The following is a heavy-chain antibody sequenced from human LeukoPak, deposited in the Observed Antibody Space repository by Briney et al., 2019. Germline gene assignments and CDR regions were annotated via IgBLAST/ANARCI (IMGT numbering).Heavy chain of an antibody. CDR2: INHSGST. CDR3: ARPGRGLRTWFDP. J-gene: IGHJ5*02. V-gene: IGHV4-34*01. CDR1: GGSFSGYY. Sequence: PSETLSLTCAVYGGSFSGYYWSWIRQPPGKGLEWIGEINHSGSTNYNPSLKSRVTISVDTSKNQFSLKLSSVTAADTAVYYCARPGRGLRTWFDPWGQGTLVTVSS. D-gene: IGHD3-16*01.